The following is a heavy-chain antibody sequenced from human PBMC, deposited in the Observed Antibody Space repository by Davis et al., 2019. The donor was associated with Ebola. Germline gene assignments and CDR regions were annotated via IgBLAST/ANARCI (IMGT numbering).Heavy chain of an antibody. CDR1: GYSFTSYW. D-gene: IGHD3-3*01. CDR2: IYPGDSDT. J-gene: IGHJ4*02. CDR3: ARHPYYDFWSGYYTLDY. V-gene: IGHV5-51*01. Sequence: KVSCKGSGYSFTSYWIGWVRQMPGKGLEWMGIIYPGDSDTRYSPSFQGQVTISADKSISTAYLQWSTLKASDTAMYYCARHPYYDFWSGYYTLDYWGQGTLVTVSS.